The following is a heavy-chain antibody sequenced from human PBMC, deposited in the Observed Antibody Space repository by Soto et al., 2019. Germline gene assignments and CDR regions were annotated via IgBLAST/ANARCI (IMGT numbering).Heavy chain of an antibody. Sequence: QVQLQQWGAGLLKPSETLSLTCAVYGGSFSGYYWSWIRQPPGKGLEWIGEINHSGSTNYNPSLKSRVTISVDTSKHQFSLKLSSVSAAGTAVYYCALLPWNSENYWGQGTLVTVSS. CDR2: INHSGST. D-gene: IGHD1-7*01. J-gene: IGHJ4*02. CDR3: ALLPWNSENY. CDR1: GGSFSGYY. V-gene: IGHV4-34*01.